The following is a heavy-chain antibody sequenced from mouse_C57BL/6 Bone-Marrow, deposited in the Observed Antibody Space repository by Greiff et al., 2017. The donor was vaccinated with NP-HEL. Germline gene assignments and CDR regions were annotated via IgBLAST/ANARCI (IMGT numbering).Heavy chain of an antibody. J-gene: IGHJ3*01. CDR1: GFNIKDDY. CDR3: TTLYDGYLFAY. Sequence: VHVKQSGAELVRPGASVKLSCTASGFNIKDDYMHWVKQRPEQGLEWIGWIDPENGDTEYASKFLGKATITADTSSNTAYLQLSSLTSEDTAVYYCTTLYDGYLFAYWGQGTLVTVSA. CDR2: IDPENGDT. V-gene: IGHV14-4*01. D-gene: IGHD2-3*01.